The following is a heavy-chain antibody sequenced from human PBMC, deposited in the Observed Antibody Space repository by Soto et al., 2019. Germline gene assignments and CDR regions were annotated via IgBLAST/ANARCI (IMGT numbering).Heavy chain of an antibody. J-gene: IGHJ6*03. V-gene: IGHV4-59*01. D-gene: IGHD3-3*01. CDR2: IYYSGST. CDR3: ARASYHSSPGRDFWSGYPYYYYYMDV. CDR1: GGSISSYY. Sequence: SETLSLTCTVSGGSISSYYWSWIRQPPGKGLEWIGYIYYSGSTNYNPSLKSRVTISVDTSKNQFSLKLSSVTAADTAVYYCARASYHSSPGRDFWSGYPYYYYYMDVWGKGTTVTVSS.